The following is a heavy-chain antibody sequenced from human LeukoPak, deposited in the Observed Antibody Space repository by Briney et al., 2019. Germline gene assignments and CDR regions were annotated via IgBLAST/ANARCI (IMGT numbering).Heavy chain of an antibody. V-gene: IGHV1-18*01. J-gene: IGHJ6*02. D-gene: IGHD1-26*01. CDR3: ASAVFRVVGATQPPHYYYGMDV. CDR2: ISAYNGNT. CDR1: GYTFTSYG. Sequence: ASVKVSCKASGYTFTSYGISWVRQAPGQGLEWMGWISAYNGNTNYAQKLQGRVTMTTDTSTSRAYMELRSLRSDDTAVYYCASAVFRVVGATQPPHYYYGMDVWGQGTTVTVSS.